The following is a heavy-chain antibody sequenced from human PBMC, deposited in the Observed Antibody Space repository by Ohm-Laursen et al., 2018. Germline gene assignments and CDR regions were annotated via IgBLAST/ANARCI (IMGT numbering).Heavy chain of an antibody. D-gene: IGHD2-8*01. J-gene: IGHJ4*02. V-gene: IGHV3-7*01. Sequence: SLRLSCAASGFTFNMFWMSWVRQIPEKGLEWVANIKQAGTQKYYVDSVEGRFTISRDNAKNLVYLQMNSLRDEDTAVYYCVRTSRSAAAFWGQGTLVTVSS. CDR2: IKQAGTQK. CDR3: VRTSRSAAAF. CDR1: GFTFNMFW.